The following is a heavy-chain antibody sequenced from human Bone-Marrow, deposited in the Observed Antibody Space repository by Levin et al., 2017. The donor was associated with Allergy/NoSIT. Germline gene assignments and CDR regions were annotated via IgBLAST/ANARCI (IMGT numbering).Heavy chain of an antibody. V-gene: IGHV4-59*01. D-gene: IGHD5-12*01. CDR1: GGSMHNYY. J-gene: IGHJ6*02. CDR3: ARDRIYGGYDVYYYGMDV. CDR2: IYYSGST. Sequence: SQTLSLTCTVSGGSMHNYYWTWIRPPPGKGLEWIGYIYYSGSTNYNPSLKSRVTISIDTSTNQFSLRLSSVTAADTAVYYCARDRIYGGYDVYYYGMDVWGPGATVTISS.